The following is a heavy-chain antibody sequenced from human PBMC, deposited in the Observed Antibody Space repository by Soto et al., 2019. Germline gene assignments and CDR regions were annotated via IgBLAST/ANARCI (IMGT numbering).Heavy chain of an antibody. V-gene: IGHV4-31*03. J-gene: IGHJ5*02. CDR1: GGSISSGGYY. Sequence: QVQLQESGPGLVKPSQTLSLTCTVSGGSISSGGYYWSWIRQHPGKGLEWIGYIYYSGSTYYNPSLYSRVTISVDTSKNQCSLKLSSVTAADTAVYYCARWGRYCSGGSCTSNWFDPWGQGTLVTVSS. D-gene: IGHD2-15*01. CDR3: ARWGRYCSGGSCTSNWFDP. CDR2: IYYSGST.